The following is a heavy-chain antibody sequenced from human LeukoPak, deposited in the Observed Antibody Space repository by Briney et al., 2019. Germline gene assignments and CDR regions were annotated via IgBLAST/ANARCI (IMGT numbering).Heavy chain of an antibody. J-gene: IGHJ1*01. CDR2: ISGSGGST. CDR3: ATYSSGNAREFQY. D-gene: IGHD3-22*01. V-gene: IGHV3-23*01. CDR1: GFTFSSYA. Sequence: GGSLRLTCAASGFTFSSYAMSWVRQAPGKGLEWVSAISGSGGSTYYADSVKGRFTISRDNSKNTLYLQMNSLGAEDTAVYYCATYSSGNAREFQYWGQGTLVTVSS.